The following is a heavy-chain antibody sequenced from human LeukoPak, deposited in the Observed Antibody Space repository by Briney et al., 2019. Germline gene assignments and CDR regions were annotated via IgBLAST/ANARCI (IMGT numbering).Heavy chain of an antibody. Sequence: TSETLSLTCTVSGGSISSYYWSWIRQPPGKGLEWIGYIYYSGSTNYNPSLKSRVTISVDTSKNQFSLKLSSVTAADTAVYYCARLYSSGWAKEYYFDYWAREPRSPSPQ. V-gene: IGHV4-59*01. D-gene: IGHD6-19*01. CDR1: GGSISSYY. CDR3: ARLYSSGWAKEYYFDY. CDR2: IYYSGST. J-gene: IGHJ4*02.